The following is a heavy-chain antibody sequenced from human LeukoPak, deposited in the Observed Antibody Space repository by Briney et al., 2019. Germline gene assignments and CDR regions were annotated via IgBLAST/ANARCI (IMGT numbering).Heavy chain of an antibody. CDR2: IKEDGRDK. V-gene: IGHV3-7*01. Sequence: GGSLRLSCAASGFTFSNYWMSWVRQAPGKGLEWVANIKEDGRDKYYVDSVKGRFTISRDNAKNSLYLQMNSLRAEDTAVYYCAREPLRRRPYCSSTSCYLHDAFDIWGQGTMVTVSS. J-gene: IGHJ3*02. CDR3: AREPLRRRPYCSSTSCYLHDAFDI. D-gene: IGHD2-2*01. CDR1: GFTFSNYW.